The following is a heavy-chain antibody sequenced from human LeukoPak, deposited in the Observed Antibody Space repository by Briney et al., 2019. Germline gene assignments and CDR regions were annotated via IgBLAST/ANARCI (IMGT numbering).Heavy chain of an antibody. CDR2: ISSSGGST. CDR1: GFTFSSSA. D-gene: IGHD3-22*01. CDR3: AKVGQDTMIVVLITYWYFDL. Sequence: GGSLRLSCAASGFTFSSSAMSWVRQAPGKGLEWVSGISSSGGSTYYTDSVKGRFTISRDNSKNTLYLQMNSLRAEDTAVYSCAKVGQDTMIVVLITYWYFDLWGRGTLVTVSS. V-gene: IGHV3-23*01. J-gene: IGHJ2*01.